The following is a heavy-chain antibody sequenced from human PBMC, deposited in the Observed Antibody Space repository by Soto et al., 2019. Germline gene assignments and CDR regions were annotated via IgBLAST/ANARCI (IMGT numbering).Heavy chain of an antibody. V-gene: IGHV3-7*01. Sequence: EVQLVESGGGLVQPGGSPRLSCAASGFSLSDYWMNWVRQAPGKGLEWVAIIKQDGSDRYYVDSVKGRFTISRDNAKNSLYLQMSSLRVEDTALYYCARGRCWLHDYWGQGTLVTVSS. J-gene: IGHJ4*02. CDR2: IKQDGSDR. CDR3: ARGRCWLHDY. CDR1: GFSLSDYW. D-gene: IGHD2-15*01.